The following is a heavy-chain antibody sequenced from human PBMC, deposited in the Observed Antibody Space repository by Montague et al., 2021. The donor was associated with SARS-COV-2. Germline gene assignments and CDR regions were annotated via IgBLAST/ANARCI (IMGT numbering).Heavy chain of an antibody. CDR1: RGSFSDYY. CDR3: ARDRLVDRASSTGASIGP. J-gene: IGHJ5*02. CDR2: IWHSADT. D-gene: IGHD2-2*01. V-gene: IGHV4-34*01. Sequence: SETLSLTCAVYRGSFSDYYWTWIRQSPERGLEWIGEIWHSADTNYNPSLKSRVSMSMDTSNNQFSLGLDSVTAADTAVYYCARDRLVDRASSTGASIGPWGQGTLVTVSA.